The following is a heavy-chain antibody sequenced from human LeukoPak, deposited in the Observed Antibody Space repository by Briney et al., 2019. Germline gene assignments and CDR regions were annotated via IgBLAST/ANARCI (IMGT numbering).Heavy chain of an antibody. D-gene: IGHD3-16*01. J-gene: IGHJ4*02. CDR1: GLIFTNYA. CDR2: ISGSGGST. V-gene: IGHV3-23*01. CDR3: AKGLWTFDY. Sequence: GGSLRLSCAASGLIFTNYAITWVRQAPGKGLEWVSAISGSGGSTYYGDSVKGRFTISRDNSKNTVYLQMNSLRAEDTAVYYCAKGLWTFDYWGQGTLVIASS.